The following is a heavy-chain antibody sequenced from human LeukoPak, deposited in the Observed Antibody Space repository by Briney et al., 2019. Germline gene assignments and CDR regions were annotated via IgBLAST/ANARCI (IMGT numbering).Heavy chain of an antibody. V-gene: IGHV3-49*04. CDR1: GYTFGDYA. Sequence: AGRFLRLSCTGSGYTFGDYAMSWVRQSPGKGLEWVSLIRSKAFGGATEYAASVKGRFTISRDDSKSIAYLQMNSLKTEDTAMYYCTRDGGTLDYWGQGTLVTVSS. CDR2: IRSKAFGGAT. D-gene: IGHD3-16*01. J-gene: IGHJ4*02. CDR3: TRDGGTLDY.